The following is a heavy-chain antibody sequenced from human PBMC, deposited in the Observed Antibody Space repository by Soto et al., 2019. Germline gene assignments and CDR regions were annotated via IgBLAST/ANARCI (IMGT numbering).Heavy chain of an antibody. V-gene: IGHV3-7*01. J-gene: IGHJ4*02. CDR3: ATEGFRGDCSGGSSGRNDY. Sequence: VQLVESGGGLVQPGGSLRLACAASGFTFSIYWMTWVRQAPGKGLEWVASIKEDGGAQYYVDFVKGRFTISRDNAKNSLLLQMNSLRAEDTAVFYCATEGFRGDCSGGSSGRNDYWGQGALVTVSS. CDR2: IKEDGGAQ. CDR1: GFTFSIYW. D-gene: IGHD3-10*01.